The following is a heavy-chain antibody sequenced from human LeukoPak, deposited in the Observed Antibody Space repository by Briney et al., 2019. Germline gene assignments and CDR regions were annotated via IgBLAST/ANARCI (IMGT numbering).Heavy chain of an antibody. CDR3: ARGREYSYI. CDR2: INQDGSEK. CDR1: GFTFSSFW. D-gene: IGHD5-18*01. J-gene: IGHJ4*01. V-gene: IGHV3-7*04. Sequence: GGSLRLSCAASGFTFSSFWMTWVRQAPGRGLEWVVNINQDGSEKSYVDSVKGRFTISRDNAKNSLYLQMNSLRAEDTAVYFCARGREYSYIWGQGTLVTVSS.